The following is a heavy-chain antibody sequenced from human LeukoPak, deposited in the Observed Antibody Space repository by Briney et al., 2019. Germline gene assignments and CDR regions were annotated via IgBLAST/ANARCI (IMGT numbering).Heavy chain of an antibody. CDR1: GFTFSSYE. V-gene: IGHV3-48*01. CDR2: ISNSSSTI. D-gene: IGHD4-11*01. Sequence: GGSLRLSRAASGFTFSSYEMNWVRQAAGRGLEWVSYISNSSSTIYYADSVKSRFTISRDNAKNSLYMQMKSLRAEDTAVYYCARAFRLQSVYGGQGTLVTVYS. CDR3: ARAFRLQSVY. J-gene: IGHJ4*01.